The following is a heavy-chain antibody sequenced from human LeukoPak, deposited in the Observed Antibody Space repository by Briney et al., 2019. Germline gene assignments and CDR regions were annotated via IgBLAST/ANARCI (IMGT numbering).Heavy chain of an antibody. Sequence: ASVKVSCKASGGTFSSYAISWVRQAPGQGLEWMGGIIPIFGTANYAQKFQGRVTITADESTSTAYMELSSLRSEDTAVYYCASTPERGDGYNWGFDYWGQGTLVTVSS. CDR1: GGTFSSYA. CDR3: ASTPERGDGYNWGFDY. CDR2: IIPIFGTA. D-gene: IGHD5-24*01. V-gene: IGHV1-69*01. J-gene: IGHJ4*02.